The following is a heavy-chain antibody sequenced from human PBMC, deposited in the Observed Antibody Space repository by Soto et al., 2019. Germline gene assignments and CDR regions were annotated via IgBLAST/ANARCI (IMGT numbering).Heavy chain of an antibody. CDR2: VYYSGST. CDR3: ARVETSGIHYFDY. CDR1: GDSVNSYY. Sequence: SETRSLTCTVTGDSVNSYYWGWMRQPPGKGLECMGYVYYSGSTNYNPSLKSRVTISVDTSKNQIALRLKSVTAADTAVYYCARVETSGIHYFDYWGQGSLVTVSS. V-gene: IGHV4-59*02. J-gene: IGHJ4*02. D-gene: IGHD6-13*01.